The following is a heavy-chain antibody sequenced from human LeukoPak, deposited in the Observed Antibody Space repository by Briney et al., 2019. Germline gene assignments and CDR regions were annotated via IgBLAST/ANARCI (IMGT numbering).Heavy chain of an antibody. D-gene: IGHD6-25*01. CDR3: ARGIGYLFDY. Sequence: ASVKVSCKASGYSFTGYYIHWVRQAPGQGLEWMGWINPNSGGTNYAQKFQDRVTMTRDTSISTAYMELSSLRSDDTAVYYCARGIGYLFDYWGQGTLVTVSS. J-gene: IGHJ4*02. V-gene: IGHV1-2*02. CDR2: INPNSGGT. CDR1: GYSFTGYY.